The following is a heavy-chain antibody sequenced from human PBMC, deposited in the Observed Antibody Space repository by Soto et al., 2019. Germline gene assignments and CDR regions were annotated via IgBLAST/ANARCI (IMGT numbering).Heavy chain of an antibody. Sequence: QTLSLTCAISVDSVSSNSAAWNWIRQSTSKGLEWLGRTYYRSKWYNDYAVSVKSRITINPDTSKNQFSLQLNSVTPEDTAVYYCARESYGSGRDFYYYYGMDVWGQGTTVTVSS. CDR3: ARESYGSGRDFYYYYGMDV. D-gene: IGHD3-10*01. J-gene: IGHJ6*02. CDR2: TYYRSKWYN. V-gene: IGHV6-1*01. CDR1: VDSVSSNSAA.